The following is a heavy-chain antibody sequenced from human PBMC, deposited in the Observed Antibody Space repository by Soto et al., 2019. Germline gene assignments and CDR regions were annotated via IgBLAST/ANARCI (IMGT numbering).Heavy chain of an antibody. Sequence: PSETLSLTCTVSGGSISSSGYYWSWIRQHPGKGLEWIGYIYYSGSTYYNPSLKSRVTISVDTSKNQFSLKLSSVTAADTAVYYCARDPANYYYYGMNVWGQGTTVTVSS. CDR1: GGSISSSGYY. CDR2: IYYSGST. CDR3: ARDPANYYYYGMNV. V-gene: IGHV4-31*03. J-gene: IGHJ6*02.